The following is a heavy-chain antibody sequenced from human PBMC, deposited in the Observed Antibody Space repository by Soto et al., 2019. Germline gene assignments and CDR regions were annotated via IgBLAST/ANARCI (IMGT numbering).Heavy chain of an antibody. CDR1: GGTFSSYA. J-gene: IGHJ6*02. D-gene: IGHD3-10*01. Sequence: SVKVSCKASGGTFSSYAISWVRQAPGQGLEWMGGIIPIFGTENYAQKFQGRVTITADESTSTAYMELSSLRSEDTAVYYCARVTNYYGSGSALYYYYGMDVWGQGTTVTVSS. CDR2: IIPIFGTE. CDR3: ARVTNYYGSGSALYYYYGMDV. V-gene: IGHV1-69*13.